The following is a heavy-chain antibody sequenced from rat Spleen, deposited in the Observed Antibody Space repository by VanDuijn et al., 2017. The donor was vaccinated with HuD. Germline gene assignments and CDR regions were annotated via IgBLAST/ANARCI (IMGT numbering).Heavy chain of an antibody. Sequence: QVQLKESGPGLVQPSQTLSLTCTVSGFSLTSYNVHWVRQPIGKGLEWMGRMWYDGDTAYNSALKSRLSISKDTSKSQIFLKMNSLQTEDTATYYCAREGTRVPMDAWGQGASVTVSS. CDR1: GFSLTSYN. CDR2: MWYDGDT. D-gene: IGHD1-4*01. V-gene: IGHV2-30*01. J-gene: IGHJ4*01. CDR3: AREGTRVPMDA.